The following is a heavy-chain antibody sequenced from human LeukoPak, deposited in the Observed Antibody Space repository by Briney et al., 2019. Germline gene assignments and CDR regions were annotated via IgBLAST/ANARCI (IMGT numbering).Heavy chain of an antibody. CDR1: GYSISSGYY. J-gene: IGHJ4*02. V-gene: IGHV4-38-2*01. Sequence: SETLSLTCAVSGYSISSGYYWGWFRHPPGKGLEWIGSTYHSGSTSYNPSLKSRVTISVDTSKNQFSLKLSSVTAADTAVYYCARHNRPATDDFWSGYYFRILSPFDYWGQGTLVTVSS. D-gene: IGHD3-3*01. CDR3: ARHNRPATDDFWSGYYFRILSPFDY. CDR2: TYHSGST.